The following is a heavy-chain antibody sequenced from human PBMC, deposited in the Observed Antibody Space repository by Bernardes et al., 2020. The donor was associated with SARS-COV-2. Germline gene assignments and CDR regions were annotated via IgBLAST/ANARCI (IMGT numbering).Heavy chain of an antibody. J-gene: IGHJ5*02. Sequence: GGSLRLSCAASGFAFSNSGMTWVRQAPGKGLEWVSSIGASDGSTDYAESVKGRFIISRDTSKKMLYLEMNTLRVEDTAVYYCGKETDNWEGRWIDPWGQGTVVTVSS. D-gene: IGHD1-1*01. V-gene: IGHV3-23*01. CDR2: IGASDGST. CDR1: GFAFSNSG. CDR3: GKETDNWEGRWIDP.